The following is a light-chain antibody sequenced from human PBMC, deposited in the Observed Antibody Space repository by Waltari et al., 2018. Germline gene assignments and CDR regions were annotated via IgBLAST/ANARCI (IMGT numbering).Light chain of an antibody. J-gene: IGLJ2*01. CDR2: ENN. CDR1: SSNIGSDY. CDR3: ATWDSSLSAGV. V-gene: IGLV1-51*02. Sequence: QSVLAQPPSVSAAPGQRVTISCSGSSSNIGSDYVSWYQQFPGTAPKLLIQENNERPSGIPDRVSGSKSGTSATLDITGLQTGDEAVYYCATWDSSLSAGVFGGGTKLTVL.